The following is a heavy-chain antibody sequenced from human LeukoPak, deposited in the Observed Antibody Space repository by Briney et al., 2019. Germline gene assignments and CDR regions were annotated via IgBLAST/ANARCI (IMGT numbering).Heavy chain of an antibody. CDR1: GFTFSSYW. V-gene: IGHV3-7*03. CDR2: IKQDGSEK. CDR3: ARWRRIAAAGTSPFDY. J-gene: IGHJ4*02. D-gene: IGHD6-13*01. Sequence: GGSLRLSCADSGFTFSSYWMSWVRQAPGKGLEWVANIKQDGSEKYYVDSVKGRFTISRDNSKNTLYLQMNSLRAEDTAVYYCARWRRIAAAGTSPFDYWGQGTLVTVSS.